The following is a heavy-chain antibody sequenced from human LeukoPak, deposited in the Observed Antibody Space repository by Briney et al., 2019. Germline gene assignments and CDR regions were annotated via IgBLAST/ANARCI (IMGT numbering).Heavy chain of an antibody. Sequence: ASVKVSCKASGYTFSSYVLSWVRQAPGQGLEWMGRISTKTGDSAYPQKLQGRVTMTTDTSTSTAYLELRSLSSDDTAVYYCARTMTTLPTHGELDLWGQGTQVTVSS. D-gene: IGHD4-17*01. CDR2: ISTKTGDS. CDR1: GYTFSSYV. V-gene: IGHV1-18*01. CDR3: ARTMTTLPTHGELDL. J-gene: IGHJ5*02.